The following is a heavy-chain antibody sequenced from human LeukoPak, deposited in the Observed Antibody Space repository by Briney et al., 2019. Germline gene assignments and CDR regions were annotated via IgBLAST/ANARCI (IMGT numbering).Heavy chain of an antibody. CDR3: AREPASGSYPFDY. Sequence: SETLSLTCTVSGGSISSGGYYWSWIRQPPGKGLEWIGYIYHSGSTYYNPSLKSRVTISVDTSKNQFSLKLSSVTAADTAVYYCAREPASGSYPFDYWGQGTLVTVSS. D-gene: IGHD1-26*01. J-gene: IGHJ4*02. CDR1: GGSISSGGYY. V-gene: IGHV4-30-2*01. CDR2: IYHSGST.